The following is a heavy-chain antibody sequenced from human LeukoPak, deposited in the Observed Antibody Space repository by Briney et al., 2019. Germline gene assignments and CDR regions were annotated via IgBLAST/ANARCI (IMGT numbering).Heavy chain of an antibody. J-gene: IGHJ4*02. CDR3: ARDNDSRDPPHFDY. CDR2: ISGYNGNT. Sequence: GASVKVSCKASGYTFTNYGITWVRQAPGQGLEWMGWISGYNGNTNYAQKLQGRVSMTTDTSTSTAYMELRSLRSDDTAVYYCARDNDSRDPPHFDYWGQGTLVTVSS. CDR1: GYTFTNYG. V-gene: IGHV1-18*01. D-gene: IGHD3-16*01.